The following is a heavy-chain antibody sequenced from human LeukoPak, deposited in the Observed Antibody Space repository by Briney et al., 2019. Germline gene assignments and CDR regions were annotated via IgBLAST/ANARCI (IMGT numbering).Heavy chain of an antibody. CDR3: AKDGYDFWSGDYGMDV. Sequence: GGSLRLSCAASGFTFSSYSMNWVRQAPGKGLEWVSSISSSSSYIYYADSVKGRFTISRDNAKNSLYLQMNSLRAEDTAVYYCAKDGYDFWSGDYGMDVWGQGTTVTVSS. J-gene: IGHJ6*02. V-gene: IGHV3-21*04. CDR1: GFTFSSYS. CDR2: ISSSSSYI. D-gene: IGHD3-3*01.